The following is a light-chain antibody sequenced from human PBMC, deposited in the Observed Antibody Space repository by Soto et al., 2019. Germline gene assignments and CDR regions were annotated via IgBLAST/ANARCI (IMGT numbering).Light chain of an antibody. CDR3: QQYGSSGT. CDR2: GAS. J-gene: IGKJ5*01. CDR1: QSVSSN. V-gene: IGKV3-20*01. Sequence: EIVMTHTPATPSVSGGERATLCCRASQSVSSNLAWYQQKPGQAPRLLIYGASNRATGIPDRFSGSGSGTDFTLTISRLEPEEFAVYYWQQYGSSGTFGQGTRLEIK.